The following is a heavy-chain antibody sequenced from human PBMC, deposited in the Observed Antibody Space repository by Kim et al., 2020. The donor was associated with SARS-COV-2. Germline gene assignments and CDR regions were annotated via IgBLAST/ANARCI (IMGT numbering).Heavy chain of an antibody. D-gene: IGHD2-21*02. CDR2: IKSKTDGGTT. Sequence: GGSLRLSCAASGFTFSNAWMSWVRQAPGKGLEWVGRIKSKTDGGTTDYAAPVKGRFTISRDDSKNTLYLQMNSLKTEDTAVYYCTTEGDSLYYYGMDVWGQGTTVTVSS. CDR3: TTEGDSLYYYGMDV. CDR1: GFTFSNAW. J-gene: IGHJ6*02. V-gene: IGHV3-15*01.